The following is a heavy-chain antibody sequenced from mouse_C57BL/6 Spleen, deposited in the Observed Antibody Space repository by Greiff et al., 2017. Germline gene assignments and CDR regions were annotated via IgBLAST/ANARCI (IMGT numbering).Heavy chain of an antibody. CDR1: GFTFSSYT. CDR3: SRTSYYYGSSYWYFDV. V-gene: IGHV5-9*01. CDR2: ISGGGGNT. Sequence: EVMLVESGGGLVKPGGSLKLSCAASGFTFSSYTMSWVRQTPEKRLEWVATISGGGGNTYYPDSVKGRFTISRDNAKSTLYLQMSSLRSEDTALYYCSRTSYYYGSSYWYFDVWGTGTTVTVAS. J-gene: IGHJ1*03. D-gene: IGHD1-1*01.